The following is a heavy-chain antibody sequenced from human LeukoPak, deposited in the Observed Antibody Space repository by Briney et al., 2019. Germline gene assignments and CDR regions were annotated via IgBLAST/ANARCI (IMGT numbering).Heavy chain of an antibody. CDR1: GGSISSYY. D-gene: IGHD3-10*01. CDR3: ARDRVTMVRGVISYYYYMDV. V-gene: IGHV4-4*07. Sequence: SETLSLTCTVSGGSISSYYWSWIRQPAGKGLEWIGRIYTSGSTNYNPSLKSRVTMSVDTSKNQFSLKLSSVTAADTAVYYCARDRVTMVRGVISYYYYMDVWGKGTTVTISS. CDR2: IYTSGST. J-gene: IGHJ6*03.